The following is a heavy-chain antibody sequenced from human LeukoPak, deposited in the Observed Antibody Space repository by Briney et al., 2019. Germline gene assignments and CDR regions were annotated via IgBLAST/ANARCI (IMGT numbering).Heavy chain of an antibody. CDR3: ARDSPNYDYVWGSYSDY. CDR1: GFTFSSYW. V-gene: IGHV3-7*01. CDR2: IKKDGREK. Sequence: PGGSLRLSCAASGFTFSSYWMSWVRQAPGKGLEWVANIKKDGREKYYVDSVKGRFTISRDNAKNSLYLQMNSLRAEDTAVYYCARDSPNYDYVWGSYSDYWGQGTLVTVSS. D-gene: IGHD3-16*01. J-gene: IGHJ4*02.